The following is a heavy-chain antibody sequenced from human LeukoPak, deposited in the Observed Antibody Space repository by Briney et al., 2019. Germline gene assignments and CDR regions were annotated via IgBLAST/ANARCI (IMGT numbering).Heavy chain of an antibody. J-gene: IGHJ4*02. V-gene: IGHV3-9*01. CDR2: ISWNSGSI. CDR1: GFTFDDYA. D-gene: IGHD2-21*01. Sequence: PGGCLRLSCAASGFTFDDYAMQWVRQAPGKGVEWVSGISWNSGSIGYADSVKGRFPISRDNAKNALYLQMNSLRAEDTAVYYCFRDDCPGTWGQGDLVTVSS. CDR3: FRDDCPGT.